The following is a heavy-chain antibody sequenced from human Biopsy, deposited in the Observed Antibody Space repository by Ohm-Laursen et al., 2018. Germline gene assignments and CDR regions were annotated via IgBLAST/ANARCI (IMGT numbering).Heavy chain of an antibody. J-gene: IGHJ4*02. CDR3: ARDPRYGYGSYFDY. CDR2: INPNSGVT. V-gene: IGHV1-2*02. D-gene: IGHD3-10*01. Sequence: ASVKVSCKASGYTYPDYYVHWVRQAPGQGLKWMGWINPNSGVTNYAQRFQGRVTMTRDTSISTAYMELSRLRSDDTAVYYCARDPRYGYGSYFDYWGQGTLVAVSS. CDR1: GYTYPDYY.